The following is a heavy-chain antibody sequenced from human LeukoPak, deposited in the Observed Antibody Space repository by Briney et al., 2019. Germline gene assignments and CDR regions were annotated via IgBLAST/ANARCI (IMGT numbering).Heavy chain of an antibody. CDR3: AKVGDTAMIRGYFDY. CDR1: GFTFSSYA. J-gene: IGHJ4*02. V-gene: IGHV3-23*01. Sequence: PGRSLRLSCAASGFTFSSYAMHWVRQAPGKGLEWVSAIINSGGSTYYADSVKGRFTISRDNSKNTLYLQMNSLRAEDTAVYYCAKVGDTAMIRGYFDYWGQGTLVTVSS. CDR2: IINSGGST. D-gene: IGHD5-18*01.